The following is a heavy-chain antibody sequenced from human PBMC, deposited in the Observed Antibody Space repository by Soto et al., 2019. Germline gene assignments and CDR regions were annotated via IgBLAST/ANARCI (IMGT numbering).Heavy chain of an antibody. V-gene: IGHV3-21*01. CDR1: GFTFSSYS. CDR3: ARDLKVTMIVVVIHYYGMDV. J-gene: IGHJ6*02. D-gene: IGHD3-22*01. CDR2: ISSSSSYI. Sequence: GGSLRLSCAASGFTFSSYSMNWVRQAPGKGLEWVSSISSSSSYIYYADSVKGRFTISRDNTKNSLYLQMNSLRAEDTAVYYCARDLKVTMIVVVIHYYGMDVWGQGTTVTVSS.